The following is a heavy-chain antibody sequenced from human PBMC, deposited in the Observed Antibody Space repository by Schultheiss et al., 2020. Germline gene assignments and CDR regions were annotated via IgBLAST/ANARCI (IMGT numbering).Heavy chain of an antibody. CDR1: GDSITSFY. V-gene: IGHV4-59*01. CDR3: ARAPSRYFDL. Sequence: SQTLSLTCTVYGDSITSFYWSWIRQTPGKGLEWIGYIYNNAGTNYNPSLKSRVTISVGTSKNQFSLKLSSVTVADTAVYYCARAPSRYFDLWGRGTLVTVSS. CDR2: IYNNAGT. J-gene: IGHJ2*01.